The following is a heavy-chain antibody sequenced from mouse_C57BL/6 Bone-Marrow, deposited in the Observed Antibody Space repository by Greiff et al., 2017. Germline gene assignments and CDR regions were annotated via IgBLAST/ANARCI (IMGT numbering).Heavy chain of an antibody. CDR2: INPSSGYT. Sequence: QVQLQQSGAELAKPGASVKLSCKASGYTFTSYWMHWVKQRPGQGLEWIGYINPSSGYTKYNQKFKDKATLTADKSSSTAYTQLSSLTYEDSAVYYWARGIYYYGSSYGGWYFDVWGTGTTVTVSS. D-gene: IGHD1-1*01. J-gene: IGHJ1*03. CDR3: ARGIYYYGSSYGGWYFDV. CDR1: GYTFTSYW. V-gene: IGHV1-7*01.